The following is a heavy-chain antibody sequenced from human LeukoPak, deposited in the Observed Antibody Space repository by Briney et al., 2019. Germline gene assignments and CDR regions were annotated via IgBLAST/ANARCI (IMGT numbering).Heavy chain of an antibody. CDR1: GLTYSHYG. CDR2: IWSDGTGK. V-gene: IGHV3-33*08. CDR3: ARDAERGFDYSNSLKY. J-gene: IGHJ4*02. D-gene: IGHD4-11*01. Sequence: PGGSLRLSCAASGLTYSHYGMHWVRQAPGKGLEWVAVIWSDGTGKHYSDAVKGRFTISRDNFGNTLSLQMNSLRGEDTAVYYCARDAERGFDYSNSLKYWGQGTLVTVSS.